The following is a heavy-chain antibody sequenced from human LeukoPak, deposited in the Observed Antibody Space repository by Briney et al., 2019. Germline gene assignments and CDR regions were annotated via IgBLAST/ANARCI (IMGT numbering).Heavy chain of an antibody. CDR2: IYYSGST. CDR3: ARIYDSSGYYPNWFDH. D-gene: IGHD3-22*01. CDR1: GGSISSSSYS. J-gene: IGHJ5*02. Sequence: SETLSLTCTVSGGSISSSSYSWGWIRQPPGKGLGWIGSIYYSGSTYYNPSLKSRVTISVDTSKDQFSLKLSSVTAADTALYYCARIYDSSGYYPNWFDHWGQGTLVTVSS. V-gene: IGHV4-39*07.